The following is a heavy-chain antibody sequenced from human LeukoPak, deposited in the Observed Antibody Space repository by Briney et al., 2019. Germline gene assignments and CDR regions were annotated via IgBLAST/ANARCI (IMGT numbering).Heavy chain of an antibody. D-gene: IGHD5-12*01. CDR3: ARDQDKVAAAD. J-gene: IGHJ4*02. CDR1: GGSISGYY. V-gene: IGHV4-59*01. CDR2: IYYSGST. Sequence: SETLSLTCSVSGGSISGYYWSWIRQPPGKGLEWIGYIYYSGSTNYNPSLKSRVTISIDTSKNQFSLKLSSVTAADTAVYYCARDQDKVAAADWGQGTLVTVSS.